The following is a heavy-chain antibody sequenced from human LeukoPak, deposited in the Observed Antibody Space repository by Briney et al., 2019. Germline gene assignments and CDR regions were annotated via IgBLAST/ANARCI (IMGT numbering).Heavy chain of an antibody. Sequence: SETLSLTCAVYGGSFSVYYWSWIRQPPGKGLEWIGEINHSGSTNYNPSLKSRVTISVDTSKNQFSLKLSSVTAADTAVYYCARGYYDSSGLYYFDYWGQGTLVTVSS. V-gene: IGHV4-34*01. CDR1: GGSFSVYY. CDR3: ARGYYDSSGLYYFDY. D-gene: IGHD3-22*01. CDR2: INHSGST. J-gene: IGHJ4*02.